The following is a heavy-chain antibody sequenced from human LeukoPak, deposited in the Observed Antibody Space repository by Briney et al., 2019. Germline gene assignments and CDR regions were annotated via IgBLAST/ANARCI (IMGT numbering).Heavy chain of an antibody. CDR3: ARRQYYYDSSASFDP. V-gene: IGHV1-46*01. CDR2: INPSGGST. D-gene: IGHD3-22*01. Sequence: ASVKVSCKASGYTFTSYYMHWVRQAPGQGLEWMGIINPSGGSTSYAQKFQGRVTMTRDTSTSTVYVELSSLRSEDTAVYYCARRQYYYDSSASFDPWGQGTLVTVSS. J-gene: IGHJ5*02. CDR1: GYTFTSYY.